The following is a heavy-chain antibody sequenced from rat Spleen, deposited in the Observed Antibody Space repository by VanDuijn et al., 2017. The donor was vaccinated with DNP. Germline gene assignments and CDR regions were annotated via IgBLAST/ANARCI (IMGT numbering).Heavy chain of an antibody. Sequence: EVQLQESGPGLVKPSQSLSLTCSVTGHSITNSYRWNWIRKFPGNKLEWMGYINSAGNTRYNPSLKSRISITRDKSKNQFFLQVNSVTTEYTATYYCASTQYSGDVNWFAYWGQGTLVTVSS. CDR1: GHSITNSYR. D-gene: IGHD1-1*01. J-gene: IGHJ3*01. CDR3: ASTQYSGDVNWFAY. V-gene: IGHV3-3*01. CDR2: INSAGNT.